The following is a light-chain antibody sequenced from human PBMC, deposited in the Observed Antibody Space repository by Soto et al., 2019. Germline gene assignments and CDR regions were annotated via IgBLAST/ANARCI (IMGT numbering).Light chain of an antibody. J-gene: IGKJ4*01. V-gene: IGKV3-11*01. CDR3: QQRRTWPPLT. CDR1: QSVSNF. Sequence: EIVLTQSPATLSLSPGGRATLSCRASQSVSNFLAWYQQKPGQAPRLLIYDASTRATGIPARFSSSGSGTDFALTISSLEPEDFAVYYCQQRRTWPPLTFGGGTKVEIK. CDR2: DAS.